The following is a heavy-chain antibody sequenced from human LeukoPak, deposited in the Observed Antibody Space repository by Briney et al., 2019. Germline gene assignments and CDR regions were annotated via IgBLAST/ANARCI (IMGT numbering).Heavy chain of an antibody. J-gene: IGHJ3*02. Sequence: SVKVSCKASGSTFSSYTISWVRQAPGQGLEWMGRIIPILGIANYAQKFQGRVTITADKSTSTAYMELSSLRSEDTAVYYRASPSTMIDHDAFDIWGQGTMVTVSS. D-gene: IGHD3-22*01. CDR3: ASPSTMIDHDAFDI. CDR1: GSTFSSYT. V-gene: IGHV1-69*02. CDR2: IIPILGIA.